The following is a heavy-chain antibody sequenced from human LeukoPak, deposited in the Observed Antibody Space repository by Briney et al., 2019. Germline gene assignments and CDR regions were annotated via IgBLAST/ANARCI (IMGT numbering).Heavy chain of an antibody. J-gene: IGHJ4*02. Sequence: GGSLRLSCAASGFTFSSYAMNWVRQAPGKGLEWVGFIRSKAYGGTTEYAASVKGRFTISRDDSKSIAYLQMNSLKTEDTAVYYCTRSNTGFDYWGQGTLVTVSS. D-gene: IGHD4-11*01. CDR3: TRSNTGFDY. CDR1: GFTFSSYA. CDR2: IRSKAYGGTT. V-gene: IGHV3-49*04.